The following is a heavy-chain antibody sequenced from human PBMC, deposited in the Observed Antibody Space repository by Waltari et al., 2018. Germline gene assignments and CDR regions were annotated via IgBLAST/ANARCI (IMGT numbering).Heavy chain of an antibody. J-gene: IGHJ5*02. Sequence: EVEVMESGGGLVQPGGSLSLACAASVLPVSPHWAPGVRQVPGKGLEWLSGVSNDGVPAIYADPVKGRFTISRDNARNTVHLQMNSLRAEDTAVYYCGTLEAVASWGQGTLVTVSS. V-gene: IGHV3-74*01. CDR2: VSNDGVPA. CDR3: GTLEAVAS. CDR1: VLPVSPHW.